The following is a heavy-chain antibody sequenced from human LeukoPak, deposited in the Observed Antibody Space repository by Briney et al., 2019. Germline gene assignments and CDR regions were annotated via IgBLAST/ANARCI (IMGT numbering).Heavy chain of an antibody. J-gene: IGHJ4*02. CDR1: GGTFSSYA. CDR3: AREGNTTMTKAFEQ. D-gene: IGHD1-1*01. V-gene: IGHV1-69*05. CDR2: IIPIFGTA. Sequence: SVKVSCKASGGTFSSYAISWVRQAPGQGLEWMGGIIPIFGTANYAQKFQGRVTITTDESTSTVYMELSSLRSEDTAVYYCAREGNTTMTKAFEQWGQGTLVTVSS.